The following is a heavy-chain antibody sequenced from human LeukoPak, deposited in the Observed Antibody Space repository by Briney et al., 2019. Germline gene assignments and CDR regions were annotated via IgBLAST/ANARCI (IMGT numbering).Heavy chain of an antibody. J-gene: IGHJ3*01. CDR3: AKDIQLST. D-gene: IGHD5-24*01. CDR2: IGASGEST. Sequence: GGSLILSCAASGFTFSVAAMTWVRQAPGKGLEWVSLIGASGESTYYADSVEGRFTISRDNSKNTLSLQMNSLRVEDTAMYFCAKDIQLSTWGLGTMVTVSS. CDR1: GFTFSVAA. V-gene: IGHV3-23*01.